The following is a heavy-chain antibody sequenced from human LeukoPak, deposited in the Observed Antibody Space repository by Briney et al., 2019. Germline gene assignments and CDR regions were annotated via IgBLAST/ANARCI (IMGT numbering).Heavy chain of an antibody. V-gene: IGHV3-23*01. J-gene: IGHJ4*02. D-gene: IGHD3-10*01. CDR3: AKSSRTPGILDY. Sequence: WIRQPPGKGLEWVSAISGSGGSTYYADSVKGRFTISRDNSKNTLYLQMNSLRAEDTAVYYCAKSSRTPGILDYWGQGTLVIVSS. CDR2: ISGSGGST.